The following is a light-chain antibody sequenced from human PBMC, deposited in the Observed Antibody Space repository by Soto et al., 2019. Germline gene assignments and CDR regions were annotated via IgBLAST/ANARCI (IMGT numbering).Light chain of an antibody. CDR1: QNINNY. Sequence: DIQMTQSPSTLSASVGDRVTITCRASQNINNYLAWYQQKPGKAPKLLIYDASSLESGFPSRFSSSESGTEFTLTINSLQPHVSSTYYFHLFIRYSPPTILFAIT. CDR3: HLFIRYSPPTILFAIT. V-gene: IGKV1-5*01. CDR2: DAS. J-gene: IGKJ4*02.